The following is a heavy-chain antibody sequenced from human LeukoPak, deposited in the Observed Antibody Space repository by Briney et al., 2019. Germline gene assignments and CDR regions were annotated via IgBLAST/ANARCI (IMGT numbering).Heavy chain of an antibody. CDR2: MNPNSGGT. CDR3: AREATGTTVGCAFDI. J-gene: IGHJ3*02. Sequence: ASVKVSCKASGYTFTGYYMDWVRQAPGQGLEWRGGMNPNSGGTNYAQKFQGRVTLTRDTSIRTAYMELRRLRSDDTAVYYCAREATGTTVGCAFDIWGQGTMVTVSS. D-gene: IGHD1-1*01. CDR1: GYTFTGYY. V-gene: IGHV1-2*02.